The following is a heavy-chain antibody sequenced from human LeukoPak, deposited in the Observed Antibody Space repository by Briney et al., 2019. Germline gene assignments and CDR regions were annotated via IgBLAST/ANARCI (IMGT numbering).Heavy chain of an antibody. Sequence: TSETLSLTCTVSGASISSYYYNWIRQTAGGGLEWIGRLYISGSTDYNPSLKSRVTISVDTSNNQFSLKLNSVTAADTAVYFCARDLSGSLYFDYWGQGVLVTVSS. CDR2: LYISGST. CDR3: ARDLSGSLYFDY. CDR1: GASISSYY. D-gene: IGHD3-10*01. V-gene: IGHV4-4*07. J-gene: IGHJ4*02.